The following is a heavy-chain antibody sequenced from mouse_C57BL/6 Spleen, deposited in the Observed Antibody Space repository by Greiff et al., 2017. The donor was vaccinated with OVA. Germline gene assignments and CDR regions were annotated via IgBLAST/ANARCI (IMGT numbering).Heavy chain of an antibody. CDR2: IDPSDSYT. CDR1: GYTFTSYW. J-gene: IGHJ2*01. CDR3: ARRHDGYPDY. D-gene: IGHD2-3*01. V-gene: IGHV1-69*01. Sequence: QVQLQQPGAELVMPGASVKLSCKASGYTFTSYWMHWVKQRPGQGLEWIGEIDPSDSYTNYNQKFKGKSTLTVDKSSSTAYMQLSSLTSEDSAVYYCARRHDGYPDYWGQGTTLTVSS.